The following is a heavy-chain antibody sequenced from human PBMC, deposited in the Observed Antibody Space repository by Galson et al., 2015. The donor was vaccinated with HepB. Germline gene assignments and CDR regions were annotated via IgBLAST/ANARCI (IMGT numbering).Heavy chain of an antibody. V-gene: IGHV1-18*01. CDR3: ARDPRLGRSGQYGPAGSFDY. CDR2: ISAYNGNT. D-gene: IGHD6-19*01. J-gene: IGHJ4*02. Sequence: SVKVSCKASGYTFTTYGISWVRQAPGQGLEWMGWISAYNGNTNYAQNLQGRVTMTTDTSTSTAYMELRSLRSDDTAVYYCARDPRLGRSGQYGPAGSFDYWGQGSLVTVSS. CDR1: GYTFTTYG.